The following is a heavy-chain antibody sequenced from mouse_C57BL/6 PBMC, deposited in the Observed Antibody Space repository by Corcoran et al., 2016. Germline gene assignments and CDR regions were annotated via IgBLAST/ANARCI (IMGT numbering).Heavy chain of an antibody. CDR1: GYTFTDYY. D-gene: IGHD2-3*01. CDR2: INPNNGGT. J-gene: IGHJ2*01. V-gene: IGHV1-26*01. CDR3: ARKGDDGNGNYYFDY. Sequence: EVQLQQSGPELVKPGASVKISCKASGYTFTDYYMNWVKQSHGKSLEWIGDINPNNGGTSYNQKFKGKATLTVDRSSSTPDMELRSLTSGDSAVYYCARKGDDGNGNYYFDYWGEGTTLTVSS.